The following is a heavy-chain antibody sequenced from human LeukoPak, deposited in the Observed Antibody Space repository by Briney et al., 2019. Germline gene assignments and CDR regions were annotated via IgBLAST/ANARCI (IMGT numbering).Heavy chain of an antibody. J-gene: IGHJ5*02. V-gene: IGHV4-61*08. CDR3: ARSGLYCSSTSCWGGWFDP. Sequence: SETLSLTCTVSGGSISSGGYYWSWIRQHPGKGLEWIGYIYYSGSTNYNPSLKSRVTISVDTSKNQFSLKLSSVTAADTAVYYCARSGLYCSSTSCWGGWFDPWGQGTLVTVSS. D-gene: IGHD2-2*01. CDR1: GGSISSGGYY. CDR2: IYYSGST.